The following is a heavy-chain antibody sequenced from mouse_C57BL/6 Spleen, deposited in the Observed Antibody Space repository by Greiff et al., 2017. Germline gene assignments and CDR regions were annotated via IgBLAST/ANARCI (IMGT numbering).Heavy chain of an antibody. D-gene: IGHD2-1*01. CDR2: IHPNSGST. Sequence: QVQLQQPGAELVKPGASVKLSCKASGYTFTSYWMHWVKQRPGQGLEWIGMIHPNSGSTNYNEKFKSKATLTVDKASSTAYMQLSSLTSEDSAVYYCARGEAYGNYFDYWGQGTTLTVSS. V-gene: IGHV1-64*01. CDR3: ARGEAYGNYFDY. CDR1: GYTFTSYW. J-gene: IGHJ2*01.